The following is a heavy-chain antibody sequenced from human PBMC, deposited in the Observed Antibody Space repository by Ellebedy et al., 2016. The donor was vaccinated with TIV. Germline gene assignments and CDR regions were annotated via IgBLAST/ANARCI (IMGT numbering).Heavy chain of an antibody. D-gene: IGHD6-13*01. J-gene: IGHJ4*02. CDR1: GFTFSRHW. CDR3: AKVGGVRSWYADY. V-gene: IGHV3-74*01. CDR2: INGDGGFT. Sequence: GESLKISCAASGFTFSRHWMHWIRQAPGKGLVWLSRINGDGGFTSHADFVKGRFTIARDNAKNTLYLQMNSLRADDTAIYYCAKVGGVRSWYADYWGLGTLVTVSS.